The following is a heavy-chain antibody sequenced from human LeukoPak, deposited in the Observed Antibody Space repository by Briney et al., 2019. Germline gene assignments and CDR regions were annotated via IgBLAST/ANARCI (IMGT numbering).Heavy chain of an antibody. Sequence: GGSLRISCAASGFTFSSYWMSWVRRALGKGVELVANIKQDGSEKYYVDSVKGRFTISRDNAKNSLYLQMNSLRAEDTAVYYCARGRSSGWYFAFDIWGQGTMVTVSS. CDR2: IKQDGSEK. J-gene: IGHJ3*02. V-gene: IGHV3-7*01. D-gene: IGHD6-19*01. CDR3: ARGRSSGWYFAFDI. CDR1: GFTFSSYW.